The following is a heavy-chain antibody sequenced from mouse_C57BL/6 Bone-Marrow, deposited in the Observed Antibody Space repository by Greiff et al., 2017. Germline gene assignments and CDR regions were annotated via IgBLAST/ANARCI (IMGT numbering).Heavy chain of an antibody. CDR3: ARWNWVYFDY. D-gene: IGHD4-1*01. V-gene: IGHV1-81*01. CDR2: IYPRSGNT. J-gene: IGHJ2*01. Sequence: VMLVESGAELARPGASVKLSCKASGYTFTSYGISWVKQRTGQGLEWIGEIYPRSGNTYYNEKFKGKATLTADKSSSTAYMELRSLTSEDSAVYFCARWNWVYFDYWGQGTTLTVSS. CDR1: GYTFTSYG.